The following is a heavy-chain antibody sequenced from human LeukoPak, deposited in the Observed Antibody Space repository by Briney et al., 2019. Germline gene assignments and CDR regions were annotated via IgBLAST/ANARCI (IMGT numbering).Heavy chain of an antibody. Sequence: SETLSLTCAVSGGSISSSNWWSWVRQPPGKGLEWIGEIYHSGSTNYNPSLKSRVTISVDKSKNQFSLKLSSVTAADTAVYYCAGSPLYYYDSRPLDYWGQGTLVTVSS. D-gene: IGHD3-22*01. CDR1: GGSISSSNW. CDR3: AGSPLYYYDSRPLDY. J-gene: IGHJ4*02. V-gene: IGHV4-4*02. CDR2: IYHSGST.